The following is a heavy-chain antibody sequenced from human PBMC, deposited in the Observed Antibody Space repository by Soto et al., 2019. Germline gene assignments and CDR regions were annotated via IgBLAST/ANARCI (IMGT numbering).Heavy chain of an antibody. V-gene: IGHV1-46*04. Sequence: QVQLGQSGAEVKEPGASVKVSCKASGFTFTWYYMHWVRQAPGQGLEWMGIINPSGVSTNYAQKLQGRGTMTRDTSTSTVYMELSSLRSEDTAVYYCTRTKTNQCAEYLEYWGQGTLVTVSS. CDR1: GFTFTWYY. CDR3: TRTKTNQCAEYLEY. CDR2: INPSGVST. J-gene: IGHJ1*01. D-gene: IGHD6-6*01.